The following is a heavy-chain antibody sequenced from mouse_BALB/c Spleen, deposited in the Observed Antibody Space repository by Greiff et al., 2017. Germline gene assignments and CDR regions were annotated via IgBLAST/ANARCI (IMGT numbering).Heavy chain of an antibody. J-gene: IGHJ3*01. CDR2: IDPANGNT. D-gene: IGHD1-2*01. V-gene: IGHV14-3*02. CDR1: GFNIKDTY. Sequence: EVKLVESGAELVKPGASVKLSCTASGFNIKDTYMHWVKQRPEQGLEWIGRIDPANGNTKYDPKFQGKATITADTSSNTAYLQLSSLTSEDTAVYYCARNPTATAYWGQGTLVTVSA. CDR3: ARNPTATAY.